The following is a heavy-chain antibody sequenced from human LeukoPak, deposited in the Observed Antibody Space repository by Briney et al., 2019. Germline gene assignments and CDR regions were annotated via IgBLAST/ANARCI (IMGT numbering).Heavy chain of an antibody. CDR1: GFTFSNYW. J-gene: IGHJ4*02. CDR2: INQDGSEK. D-gene: IGHD3-16*01. V-gene: IGHV3-7*01. Sequence: GGSLRLSCAASGFTFSNYWMSWVRQAPGKGLEWVANINQDGSEKYYVGSVKGRFTISRDNAKNSLYLQMNSLSAEDTAVYYCARGYRLNWGQGALVTVST. CDR3: ARGYRLN.